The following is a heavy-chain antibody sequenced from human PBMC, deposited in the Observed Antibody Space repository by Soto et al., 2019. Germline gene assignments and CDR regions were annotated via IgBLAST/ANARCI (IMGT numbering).Heavy chain of an antibody. J-gene: IGHJ4*02. D-gene: IGHD6-19*01. Sequence: EVQLVESGGGLVQPGGSLRLSCAASGFTFSNHWMHWVCQSPGKGLVWVSRISPDGTSTFYADSVRGRFTISRDNAKNTLYLEMSSLRAEDTAVYYCVDGLSGWPYWGQGALVTVSS. CDR2: ISPDGTST. CDR1: GFTFSNHW. V-gene: IGHV3-74*01. CDR3: VDGLSGWPY.